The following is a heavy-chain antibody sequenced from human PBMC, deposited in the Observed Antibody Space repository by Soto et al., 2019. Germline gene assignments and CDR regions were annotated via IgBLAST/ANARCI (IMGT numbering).Heavy chain of an antibody. Sequence: PSQTLSVTCPVSYGSISSGGCYWSCVHQHPGKVLEWIGYIYYSGSTYYNPSLKSRVTISVDTPKNQFSLKLSSVTAADTAVYYCARDPGVAAAGYFEYWGQGTLVTVSS. J-gene: IGHJ4*02. D-gene: IGHD6-13*01. CDR1: YGSISSGGCY. CDR2: IYYSGST. V-gene: IGHV4-31*03. CDR3: ARDPGVAAAGYFEY.